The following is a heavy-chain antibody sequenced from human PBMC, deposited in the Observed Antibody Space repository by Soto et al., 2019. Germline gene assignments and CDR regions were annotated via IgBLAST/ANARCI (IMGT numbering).Heavy chain of an antibody. CDR1: GFTFSRNG. CDR2: IWYDGSYQ. CDR3: ARFVGGTTAGQFDY. Sequence: QVQLVESGGGVVQSGTSLRLSCAASGFTFSRNGMHWVRQAPGKGLEWVAVIWYDGSYQYYVDSVKGRFTISRDNSKNTLFLQMNSLRADDTAVYYCARFVGGTTAGQFDYWGQGTLVTVSS. J-gene: IGHJ4*02. V-gene: IGHV3-33*01. D-gene: IGHD1-26*01.